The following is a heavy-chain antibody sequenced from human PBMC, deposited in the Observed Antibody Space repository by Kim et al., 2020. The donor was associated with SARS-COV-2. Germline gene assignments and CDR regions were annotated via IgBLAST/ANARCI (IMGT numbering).Heavy chain of an antibody. D-gene: IGHD3-10*01. CDR1: GFTFSSYA. Sequence: GGSLRLSCAASGFTFSSYAMHWVRQAPGKGLEWVAVISYDGSNKYYADSVKGRFTISRDNSKNTLYLQMNSLRAEDTAVYYCARDPYYGSGSYYNGDAFDIWGQGTMVTVSS. J-gene: IGHJ3*02. V-gene: IGHV3-30*04. CDR3: ARDPYYGSGSYYNGDAFDI. CDR2: ISYDGSNK.